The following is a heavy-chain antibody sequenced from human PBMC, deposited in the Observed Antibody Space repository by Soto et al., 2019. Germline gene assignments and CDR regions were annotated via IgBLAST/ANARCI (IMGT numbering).Heavy chain of an antibody. Sequence: GGSLRLSCAASKFTFSTYAMTWVRQAPGKGLEWVSDISGSGDNTYYADSVKGRFTISRDNSKSTLYLQMNSLRAEDTAVYYCAKDMVPCNGNRCARYFEKWGRGTLVTVSS. V-gene: IGHV3-23*01. CDR1: KFTFSTYA. J-gene: IGHJ4*02. CDR2: ISGSGDNT. CDR3: AKDMVPCNGNRCARYFEK. D-gene: IGHD2-8*01.